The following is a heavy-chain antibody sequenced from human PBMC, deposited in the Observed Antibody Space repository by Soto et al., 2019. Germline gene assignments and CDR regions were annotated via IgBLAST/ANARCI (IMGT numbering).Heavy chain of an antibody. Sequence: ASVKVSCKASGYKFTTYFIHCVRQAPGQGLEWMGMIHPSGDTGYAQKFRDRVTMTIDTSTTTAYMELRNLTSEDTAVYFSVRGYCTTSPCSGDFQFWGRGTLVTVSS. V-gene: IGHV1-46*01. CDR2: IHPSGDT. CDR1: GYKFTTYF. CDR3: VRGYCTTSPCSGDFQF. J-gene: IGHJ1*01. D-gene: IGHD2-15*01.